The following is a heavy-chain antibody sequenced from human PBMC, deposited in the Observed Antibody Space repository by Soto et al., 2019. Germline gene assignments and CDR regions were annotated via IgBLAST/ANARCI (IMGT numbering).Heavy chain of an antibody. V-gene: IGHV1-69*02. Sequence: SVKVSCKASGGTFSSYTISWVQQAPGQGLEWMGRIIPILGIANYAQKFQGRVTITADKSTSTAYMELSSLRSEDTAVYYCARAGPVYTMVRGVQYPLDYWGQGTLVTVSS. CDR1: GGTFSSYT. CDR3: ARAGPVYTMVRGVQYPLDY. CDR2: IIPILGIA. D-gene: IGHD3-10*01. J-gene: IGHJ4*02.